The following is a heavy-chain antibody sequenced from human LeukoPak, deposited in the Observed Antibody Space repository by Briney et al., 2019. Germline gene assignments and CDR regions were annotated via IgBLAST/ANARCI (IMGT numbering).Heavy chain of an antibody. CDR3: AKVFWAGAYCGGACFAAFAI. V-gene: IGHV3-43*02. CDR2: ISGDGGST. J-gene: IGHJ3*02. D-gene: IGHD2-21*02. Sequence: PGGSLRLSCAASGFTFDDYAMHWVRQAPGKGLEWVSLISGDGGSTYYADSVKGRFTISRDNSKNSLYLQMNSLRTEDTALYYCAKVFWAGAYCGGACFAAFAIWGQGTMATASS. CDR1: GFTFDDYA.